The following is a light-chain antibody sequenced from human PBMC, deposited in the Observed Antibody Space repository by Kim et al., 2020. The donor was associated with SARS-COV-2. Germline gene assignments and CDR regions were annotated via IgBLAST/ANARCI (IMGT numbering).Light chain of an antibody. CDR3: GTWDATLTSSVM. CDR2: DND. V-gene: IGLV1-51*01. CDR1: NSDIGNNY. J-gene: IGLJ3*02. Sequence: KVTISCSGSNSDIGNNYVSWYQQLPGAAPKLLIYDNDKRPSGIPDRFSGSKSGTSATLGITGLQTGDEAEYYCGTWDATLTSSVMFGGGTKLTVL.